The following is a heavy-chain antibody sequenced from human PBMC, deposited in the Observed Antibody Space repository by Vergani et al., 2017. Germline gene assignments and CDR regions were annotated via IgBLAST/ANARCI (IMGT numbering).Heavy chain of an antibody. D-gene: IGHD1-26*01. CDR1: GGSFSGYY. V-gene: IGHV4-34*01. CDR3: ASPAGNYYYYMDV. J-gene: IGHJ6*03. CDR2: INHSGST. Sequence: QVQLQQWGAGLLKPSETLSLTCAVYGGSFSGYYWSWIRQPPGKGLAWIWEINHSGSTNYNPSLKSRVTISIDTSTNHVSLKLSSVTAADTAVYYCASPAGNYYYYMDVWGKGTTVTVSS.